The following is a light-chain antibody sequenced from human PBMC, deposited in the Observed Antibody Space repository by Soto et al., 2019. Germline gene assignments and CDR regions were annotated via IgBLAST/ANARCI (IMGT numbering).Light chain of an antibody. J-gene: IGKJ1*01. CDR2: AAS. V-gene: IGKV1-9*01. CDR3: QQDNSYPWT. CDR1: QGINNY. Sequence: IQLTQSPASLSASXGDIVTITCRASQGINNYLTWYLQKPGKAPKLLIYAASTLQSGVPSRFSGSGSGTEFTLTISSLQPDDFATYYCQQDNSYPWTFGQGTKVDIK.